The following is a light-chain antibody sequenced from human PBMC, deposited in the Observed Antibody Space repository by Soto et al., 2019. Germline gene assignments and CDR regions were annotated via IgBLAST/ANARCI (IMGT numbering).Light chain of an antibody. V-gene: IGKV1-39*01. J-gene: IGKJ2*01. CDR2: AAS. CDR1: QSISSY. Sequence: DIQMXQXPXSLSASVGDRVTITCRASQSISSYLNWYQQKPGKAPKLLIYAASSLQSGVPSRFSGSGSGTDFTLTISSLQPEDFATYYCQQSYSTLYTFGQGTKLEIK. CDR3: QQSYSTLYT.